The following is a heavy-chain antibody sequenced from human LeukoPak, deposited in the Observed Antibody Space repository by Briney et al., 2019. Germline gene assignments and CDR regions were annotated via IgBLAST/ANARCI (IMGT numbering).Heavy chain of an antibody. CDR2: ISHSGST. CDR3: ARGRFTFYYED. CDR1: GESFSDYY. D-gene: IGHD3-22*01. V-gene: IGHV4-34*01. Sequence: PSETLSLTCAVYGESFSDYYWSWIRQPPGKGLEWIGEISHSGSTNYNPSLESRVTISVGTSKNQFSLKLTSVTAADTAVYYCARGRFTFYYEDWGQGTLVTVSS. J-gene: IGHJ4*02.